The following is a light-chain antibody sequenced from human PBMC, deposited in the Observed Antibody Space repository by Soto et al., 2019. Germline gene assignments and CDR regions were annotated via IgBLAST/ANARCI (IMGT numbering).Light chain of an antibody. CDR2: GTS. CDR3: LQDYNYPRT. Sequence: AIQMTQSPSSLSASVGDRITITCRASQDIGTELGWYQQKPGTAPTLLIYGTSTLQSGVPSRFSGSGSGTDFTLSISSLQPEDFATYFCLQDYNYPRTFGQGTRVESK. CDR1: QDIGTE. V-gene: IGKV1-6*02. J-gene: IGKJ1*01.